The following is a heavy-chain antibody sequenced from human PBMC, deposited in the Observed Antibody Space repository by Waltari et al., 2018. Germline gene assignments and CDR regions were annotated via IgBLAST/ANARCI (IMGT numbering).Heavy chain of an antibody. V-gene: IGHV3-74*01. CDR1: GFTFSRYW. D-gene: IGHD3-22*01. Sequence: EEQLVESGGGLAQPGESLRLSCAASGFTFSRYWMDWVSQAPGQGLEWVSRINSDGSSTTYADSVKGRFTISRDNAKNTLYVQMNRLRAEDTAVYYCARVATKTYSSPVPGRPYYYGMDVWGQGTTVTVSS. CDR3: ARVATKTYSSPVPGRPYYYGMDV. J-gene: IGHJ6*02. CDR2: INSDGSST.